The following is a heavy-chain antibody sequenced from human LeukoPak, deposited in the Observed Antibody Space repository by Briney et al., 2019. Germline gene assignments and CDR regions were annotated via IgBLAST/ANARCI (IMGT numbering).Heavy chain of an antibody. CDR2: ISSSGSTI. CDR1: GFTFSDYY. V-gene: IGHV3-11*04. D-gene: IGHD3-10*01. CDR3: ASGWDLLPGIFDY. J-gene: IGHJ4*02. Sequence: GGSLRLSCAASGFTFSDYYMSWIRQAPGKGLQCISYISSSGSTIYYADSVKGRFTISRDNAKNSLYLQMNSLRAEDTAVYYCASGWDLLPGIFDYWGQGTLVTVSS.